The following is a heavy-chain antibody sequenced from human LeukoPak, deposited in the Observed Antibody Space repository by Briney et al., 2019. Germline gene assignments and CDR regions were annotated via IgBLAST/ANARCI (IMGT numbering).Heavy chain of an antibody. CDR2: IYYSGST. Sequence: PSETLSLTCTVSGGSISSYYWSWIRQPPGKGLEWIGYIYYSGSTNYNPSLQSRVTISLATSKNQFSLKLSSVTAADTAVYYCARVSSSWYQDWYFDLWGRGTLVTVSS. CDR1: GGSISSYY. V-gene: IGHV4-59*12. J-gene: IGHJ2*01. CDR3: ARVSSSWYQDWYFDL. D-gene: IGHD6-13*01.